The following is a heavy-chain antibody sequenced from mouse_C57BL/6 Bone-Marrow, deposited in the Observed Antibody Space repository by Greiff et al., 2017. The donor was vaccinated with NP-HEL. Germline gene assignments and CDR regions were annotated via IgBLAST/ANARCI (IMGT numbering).Heavy chain of an antibody. J-gene: IGHJ2*01. CDR3: ARWYYGSSYYFDY. V-gene: IGHV1-54*01. CDR1: GYAFTNYL. Sequence: QVQLQQSGAELVRPGTSVKVSCKASGYAFTNYLIEWVKQRPGQGLEWIGVINPGSGGTNYNEKFKGKATLTADKSSSTAYMQLSSLTSEDSAVYFCARWYYGSSYYFDYWGEGTTLTVSS. CDR2: INPGSGGT. D-gene: IGHD1-1*01.